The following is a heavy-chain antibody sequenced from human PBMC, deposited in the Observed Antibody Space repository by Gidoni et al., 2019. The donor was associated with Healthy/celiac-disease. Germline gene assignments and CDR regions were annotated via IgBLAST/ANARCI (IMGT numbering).Heavy chain of an antibody. Sequence: QVQLVASGGGVVQPGRSLRLSCAASGFTFSSYGMHWVRQAPGKGLEWVAVIWYDGSNKYYADSVKGRFTISRDKSKNTLYLQMNSLRAEDTAVYYCARDLGGVGATPDSAADYWGQGTLVTVSS. CDR3: ARDLGGVGATPDSAADY. CDR1: GFTFSSYG. D-gene: IGHD1-26*01. J-gene: IGHJ4*02. CDR2: IWYDGSNK. V-gene: IGHV3-33*01.